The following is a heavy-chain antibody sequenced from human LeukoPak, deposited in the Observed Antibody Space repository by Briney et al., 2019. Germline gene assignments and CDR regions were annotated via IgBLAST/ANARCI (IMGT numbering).Heavy chain of an antibody. CDR2: IIPIFGTA. V-gene: IGHV1-69*06. Sequence: SVTVSCKASGGTFSSYAISWVRQAPGQGLEWMGGIIPIFGTANYAQKFQGRVTITADKSTSTAYMELSSLRSEDTAVYYCAREEIAVAAQDYWGQGTLVTVSS. CDR3: AREEIAVAAQDY. CDR1: GGTFSSYA. J-gene: IGHJ4*02. D-gene: IGHD6-19*01.